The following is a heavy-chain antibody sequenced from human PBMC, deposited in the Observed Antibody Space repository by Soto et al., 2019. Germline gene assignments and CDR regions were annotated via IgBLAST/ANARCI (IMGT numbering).Heavy chain of an antibody. D-gene: IGHD3-22*01. Sequence: ASVKVSCKASGYTFSNSGISWVRQAPGQGLEWLGWINSDNGNTNYAQHLQGRVTLTTDTSTSTAYMELRSLRSDDTAVYYCAQPSGYYPYYYYGMDVWGQGTTVTVSS. CDR1: GYTFSNSG. CDR3: AQPSGYYPYYYYGMDV. CDR2: INSDNGNT. V-gene: IGHV1-18*01. J-gene: IGHJ6*02.